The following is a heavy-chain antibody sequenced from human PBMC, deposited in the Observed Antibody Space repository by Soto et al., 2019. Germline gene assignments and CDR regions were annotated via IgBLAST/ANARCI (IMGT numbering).Heavy chain of an antibody. J-gene: IGHJ6*02. V-gene: IGHV3-48*03. Sequence: EVQLVESGGGLVQPGGSLRLSCAASGFTFSSYEMNWVRQAPGKVLEWVSYISSSGSTIYYADSVKGRFTISRDNAKNSLYLQMNSLRAEDTAVYYCARVIRFSYGYYYYYGMDVWGQGTTVTVSS. CDR1: GFTFSSYE. CDR3: ARVIRFSYGYYYYYGMDV. CDR2: ISSSGSTI. D-gene: IGHD5-18*01.